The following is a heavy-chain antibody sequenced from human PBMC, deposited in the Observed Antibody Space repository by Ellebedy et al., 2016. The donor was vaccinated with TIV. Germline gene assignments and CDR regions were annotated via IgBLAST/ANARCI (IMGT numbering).Heavy chain of an antibody. V-gene: IGHV3-23*01. CDR3: AKGRGGGYDSSAPRYYFDY. J-gene: IGHJ4*02. CDR1: GFTFNSYA. Sequence: GESLKISCAASGFTFNSYAMSWVRQAPGKGLEWVSTISNTGSRTYYADSVEGRFIISRDNSKKTLYLQMNSLGAEDTAVYYCAKGRGGGYDSSAPRYYFDYWGLGTLVTVSS. D-gene: IGHD3-22*01. CDR2: ISNTGSRT.